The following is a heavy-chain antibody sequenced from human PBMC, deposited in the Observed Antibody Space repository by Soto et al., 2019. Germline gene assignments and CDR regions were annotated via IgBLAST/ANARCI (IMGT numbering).Heavy chain of an antibody. CDR2: IIPFLGIR. V-gene: IGHV1-69*04. Sequence: VQLVQSGAEVKKPGSSVKVSCQASGGTFSSDGISWVRQASGQGLEWTGRIIPFLGIRNYAQRFQGRVTITADMSTNTAYMELSGLRSEDTAVYYCARDRKFCDSVTCFSPAGYWGQGTLVTVSS. J-gene: IGHJ4*02. CDR3: ARDRKFCDSVTCFSPAGY. D-gene: IGHD3-22*01. CDR1: GGTFSSDG.